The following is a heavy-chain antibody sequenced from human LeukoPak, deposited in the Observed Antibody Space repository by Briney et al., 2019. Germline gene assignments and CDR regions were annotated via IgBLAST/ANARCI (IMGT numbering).Heavy chain of an antibody. D-gene: IGHD3-22*01. V-gene: IGHV3-48*01. CDR1: GFTSSSYS. CDR3: ARDPYYYDSSGYPYYFDY. Sequence: GGSLRLSCVASGFTSSSYSMNWVRQAPGKGLEWVSYISGSSGTIYYADSVKGRFTISRDNAKNSLYLQMNSLRAEDTAVYYCARDPYYYDSSGYPYYFDYWGQGTLVTVSS. J-gene: IGHJ4*02. CDR2: ISGSSGTI.